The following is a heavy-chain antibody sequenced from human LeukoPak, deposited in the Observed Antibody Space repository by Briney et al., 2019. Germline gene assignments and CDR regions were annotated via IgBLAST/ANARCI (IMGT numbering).Heavy chain of an antibody. Sequence: SETLSLACTVSGGSISSSYYYWGWIRQPPGKGLEWIVSIYYSGSTYYNPSLKSRVTISVDPSKNPFSLKLRSVTAADTAVYYCARQGVWGSYRPVDYWGQGTLVTVSS. CDR1: GGSISSSYYY. D-gene: IGHD3-16*02. CDR2: IYYSGST. J-gene: IGHJ4*02. V-gene: IGHV4-39*01. CDR3: ARQGVWGSYRPVDY.